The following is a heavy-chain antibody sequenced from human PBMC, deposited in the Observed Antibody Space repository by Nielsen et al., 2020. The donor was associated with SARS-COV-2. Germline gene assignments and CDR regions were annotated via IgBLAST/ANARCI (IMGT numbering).Heavy chain of an antibody. D-gene: IGHD3-10*01. CDR3: ARQGVRGLTYHYYGMDV. V-gene: IGHV3-15*01. CDR2: MKSKTDGGAT. J-gene: IGHJ6*02. Sequence: GEFLKISCAASGFTFDSAWMTWVRQAPGKGLEWVGRMKSKTDGGATDYAAPVKGRFTISRDDSKSTVFLQMNSLRIEDTAVYYCARQGVRGLTYHYYGMDVWGQGTTVTVSS. CDR1: GFTFDSAW.